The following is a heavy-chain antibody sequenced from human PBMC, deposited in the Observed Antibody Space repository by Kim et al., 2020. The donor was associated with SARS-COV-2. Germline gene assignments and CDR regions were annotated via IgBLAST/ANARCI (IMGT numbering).Heavy chain of an antibody. J-gene: IGHJ4*02. CDR2: IYSGGST. CDR3: ARTGLFGELRGYFDY. V-gene: IGHV3-53*01. Sequence: GGSLRLSCAASGFTVSSNYMSWVRQAPGKGLEWVSVIYSGGSTYYADSVKGRFTISRDNSKNTLYLQMNSLRAEDTAVYYCARTGLFGELRGYFDYWGQGTLVTVSS. CDR1: GFTVSSNY. D-gene: IGHD3-10*02.